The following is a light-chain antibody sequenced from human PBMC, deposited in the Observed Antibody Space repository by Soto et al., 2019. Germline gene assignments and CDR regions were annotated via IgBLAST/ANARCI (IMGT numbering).Light chain of an antibody. CDR2: AAS. V-gene: IGKV3-20*01. J-gene: IGKJ5*01. Sequence: ESVLTQSPGTLSLSPGGRGTLSCRASESVSSSHLAWYQHKAGKAPRLVIHAASSRATGSPERFSGGGSGTDFTLTISRLEPEDFEVYYCQQYGYYPITFGQGTRLEIK. CDR3: QQYGYYPIT. CDR1: ESVSSSH.